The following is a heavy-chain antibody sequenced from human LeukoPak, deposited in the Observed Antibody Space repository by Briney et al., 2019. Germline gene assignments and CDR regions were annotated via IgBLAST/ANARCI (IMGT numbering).Heavy chain of an antibody. D-gene: IGHD3-10*01. J-gene: IGHJ4*02. CDR2: IKYGGPT. CDR3: ARYVVYGSGKYYFDH. Sequence: PSETLSRTCTVSGGSISNSNYYWSWIRQPPGKELEWIASIKYGGPTYSNPSLQTQVTISVDTSKSQFSLSLSSVTAQDTVVYLCARYVVYGSGKYYFDHGGQGSLVTVPS. CDR1: GGSISNSNYY. V-gene: IGHV4-39*01.